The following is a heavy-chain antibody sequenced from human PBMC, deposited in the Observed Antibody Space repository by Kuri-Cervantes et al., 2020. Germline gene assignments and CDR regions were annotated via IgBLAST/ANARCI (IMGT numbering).Heavy chain of an antibody. CDR1: GFTFSSYG. CDR2: IWYDGSNK. CDR3: ARVTQLRYFDWSQPDAFDI. D-gene: IGHD3-9*01. V-gene: IGHV3-33*01. J-gene: IGHJ3*02. Sequence: GESLKISCAASGFTFSSYGMHWVRQAPGKGLEWVAVIWYDGSNKYYADSVKGRFTISRDNAKNSLYLQMNSLRDEDTAVYYCARVTQLRYFDWSQPDAFDIWGQGTMVTVSS.